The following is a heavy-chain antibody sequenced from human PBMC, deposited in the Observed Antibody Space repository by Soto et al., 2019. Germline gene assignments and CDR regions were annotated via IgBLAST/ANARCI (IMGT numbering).Heavy chain of an antibody. CDR2: ISGYSGNA. Sequence: ASVKVSCKTSGYIFSDYGINWVRQAPGQGLEWMGWISGYSGNANLAQKFQGRVTMTTEKATRTAYMELRRLRSDDTAVYYCAKRTSGTTWGESDYWGQGTLVTVSS. CDR3: AKRTSGTTWGESDY. D-gene: IGHD3-16*01. J-gene: IGHJ4*02. CDR1: GYIFSDYG. V-gene: IGHV1-18*04.